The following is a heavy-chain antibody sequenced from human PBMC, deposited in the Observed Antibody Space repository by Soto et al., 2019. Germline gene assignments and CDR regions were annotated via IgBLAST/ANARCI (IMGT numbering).Heavy chain of an antibody. CDR1: GYTFTSYY. CDR3: ARDRITIFGVVIAHYYYYGMDV. Sequence: QVQLVQSGAEVKKPGASVKVSCKASGYTFTSYYMHWVRQAPGQGLEWMGIINPSGGSTSYAQKFQGRVTMTRDTSTSTVYMELSSLRSEDTAVYYCARDRITIFGVVIAHYYYYGMDVWGQGTTVTVSS. J-gene: IGHJ6*02. CDR2: INPSGGST. V-gene: IGHV1-46*01. D-gene: IGHD3-3*01.